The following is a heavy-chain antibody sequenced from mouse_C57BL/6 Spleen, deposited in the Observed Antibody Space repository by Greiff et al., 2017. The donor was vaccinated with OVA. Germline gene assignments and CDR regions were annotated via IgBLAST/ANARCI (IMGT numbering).Heavy chain of an antibody. CDR3: AKGDSPYAMDY. CDR1: GFTFSDYG. Sequence: EVKLMESGGGLVKPGGSLKLSCAASGFTFSDYGMHWVRQAPEKGLEWVAYISSGSSTIYYADTVKGRFTISRDNAKNTLFLQMTSLRSEDTAMYYCAKGDSPYAMDYWGQGTSVTVSS. CDR2: ISSGSSTI. J-gene: IGHJ4*01. V-gene: IGHV5-17*01. D-gene: IGHD2-12*01.